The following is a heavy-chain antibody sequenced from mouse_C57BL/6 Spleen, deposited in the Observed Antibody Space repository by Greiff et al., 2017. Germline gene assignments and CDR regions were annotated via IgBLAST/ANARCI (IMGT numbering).Heavy chain of an antibody. V-gene: IGHV7-3*01. CDR2: IRNKANGYTT. CDR3: VGSSYGYYAMDY. J-gene: IGHJ4*01. CDR1: GFTFTDYY. D-gene: IGHD1-1*01. Sequence: EVMLVESGGGLVQPGGSLSLSCAASGFTFTDYYMSWVRQPPGKALEWLGFIRNKANGYTTEYSASVKGRFTISRDNSQSILYLQMNALRAEDSATYYCVGSSYGYYAMDYWGQGTSVTVSS.